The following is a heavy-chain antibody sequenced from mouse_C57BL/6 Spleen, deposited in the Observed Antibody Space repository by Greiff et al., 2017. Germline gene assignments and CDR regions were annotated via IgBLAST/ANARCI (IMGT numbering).Heavy chain of an antibody. J-gene: IGHJ2*01. V-gene: IGHV3-1*01. Sequence: ESGPGLVKPSQSLSLTCTVTGYTITSGYVCYLNRHPPRNQLEWMGFISYSGSTNYNPSLKSRISITHDTAKNHIFLKLDSVTTEDTATYYCGREAYYFDYWGQGTTLTVSS. CDR3: GREAYYFDY. CDR2: ISYSGST. CDR1: GYTITSGYV.